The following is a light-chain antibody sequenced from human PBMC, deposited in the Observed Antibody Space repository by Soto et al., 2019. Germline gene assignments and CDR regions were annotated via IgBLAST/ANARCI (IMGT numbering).Light chain of an antibody. CDR1: SSDVGGYNY. V-gene: IGLV2-8*01. Sequence: QSALTQPPSASGSPGQSVTISCTGTSSDVGGYNYVSWYQQHPGKAPKFMIYEVSKRPSGVPDRFSGSKSGNTASLTVSGLQAEDEADYYCSSYAGSSNHVVFGGGTKLTVL. CDR3: SSYAGSSNHVV. CDR2: EVS. J-gene: IGLJ2*01.